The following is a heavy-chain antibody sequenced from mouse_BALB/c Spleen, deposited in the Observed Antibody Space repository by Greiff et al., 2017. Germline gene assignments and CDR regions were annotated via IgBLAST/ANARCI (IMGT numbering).Heavy chain of an antibody. V-gene: IGHV14-3*02. J-gene: IGHJ2*01. D-gene: IGHD3-2*01. CDR1: GFNIKDTY. CDR2: IDPANGNT. Sequence: VQLQQSGAELVKPGASVKLSCTASGFNIKDTYMHWVKQRPEQGLEWIGRIDPANGNTKYDPKFQGKATITADTSSNTAYLQLSSLTSEDTAVYYCAREDSSGYVFDYWGQGTTLTVSS. CDR3: AREDSSGYVFDY.